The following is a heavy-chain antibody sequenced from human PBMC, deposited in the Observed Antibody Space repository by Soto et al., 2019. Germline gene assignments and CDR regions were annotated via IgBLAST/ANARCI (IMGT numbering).Heavy chain of an antibody. V-gene: IGHV3-30*18. CDR3: AKDRPRAFYDCIWGSYRYDNDY. CDR2: ISYDGSNK. D-gene: IGHD3-16*02. Sequence: GGSLRLSCAASGFTFSSYGMHWVRQAPGKGLEWVAVISYDGSNKYYADSEKGRFTISRDNSKNTLYLKMNSLRAVDMAVYYCAKDRPRAFYDCIWGSYRYDNDYWGQGTLVTVS. CDR1: GFTFSSYG. J-gene: IGHJ4*02.